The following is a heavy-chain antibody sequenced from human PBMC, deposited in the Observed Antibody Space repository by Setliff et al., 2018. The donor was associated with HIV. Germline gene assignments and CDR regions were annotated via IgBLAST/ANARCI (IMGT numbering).Heavy chain of an antibody. CDR2: INTNNGNP. Sequence: ASVKVSCKASGGTFSSYAISWVRQAPGQGVEWMGGINTNNGNPTYAQGFTGRFVFSSDASVRTAYLQIVGLKAEDTAVYFCARDDYANTDLDFWGPGTLVTVSS. D-gene: IGHD4-17*01. J-gene: IGHJ4*02. CDR3: ARDDYANTDLDF. V-gene: IGHV7-4-1*01. CDR1: GGTFSSYA.